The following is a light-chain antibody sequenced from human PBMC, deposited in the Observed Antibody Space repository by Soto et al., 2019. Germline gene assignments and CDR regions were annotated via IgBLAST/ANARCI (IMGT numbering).Light chain of an antibody. Sequence: EIVLTQSPGTLSLSPGERATLSCRASQSITSSYLAWYQQKPGQAPRLVLYGASTRATVIPDRFSGSGSGTEFTLTITSLQSEDFALYYCQQYHNLWTFGQGTEVEIK. CDR3: QQYHNLWT. CDR2: GAS. J-gene: IGKJ1*01. V-gene: IGKV3-20*01. CDR1: QSITSSY.